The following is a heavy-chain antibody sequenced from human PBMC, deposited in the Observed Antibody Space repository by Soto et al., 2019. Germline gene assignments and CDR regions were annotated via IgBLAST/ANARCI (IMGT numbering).Heavy chain of an antibody. J-gene: IGHJ4*02. Sequence: PGGSLRLSCAASGFTFSNYAMTWVRQAPGKGLEWVSSISGNGGSTYYADSVKGRFTISRDNSKNTLYLQMNSLRAEDTAVYYCARAIAVAGFYFDYWGQGTLVTVSS. V-gene: IGHV3-23*01. CDR2: ISGNGGST. D-gene: IGHD6-19*01. CDR1: GFTFSNYA. CDR3: ARAIAVAGFYFDY.